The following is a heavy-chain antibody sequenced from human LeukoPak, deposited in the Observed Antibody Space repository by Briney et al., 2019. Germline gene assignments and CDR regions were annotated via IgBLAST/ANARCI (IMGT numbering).Heavy chain of an antibody. CDR2: ISSSSSYI. J-gene: IGHJ4*02. D-gene: IGHD6-19*01. CDR1: GFTFSSYS. CDR3: ARDLSGWHGGFDY. Sequence: GGSLRLSCAASGFTFSSYSTNWVRQAPGKGLEWVSSISSSSSYIYYADSVKGRFTISRDNAKNSLYLQMNSLRAEDTAVYYCARDLSGWHGGFDYWGQGTLVTVSS. V-gene: IGHV3-21*01.